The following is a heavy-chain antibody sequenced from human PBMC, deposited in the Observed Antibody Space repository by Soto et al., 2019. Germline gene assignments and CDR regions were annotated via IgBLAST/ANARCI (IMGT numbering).Heavy chain of an antibody. V-gene: IGHV4-39*01. J-gene: IGHJ4*01. CDR3: ESKLYSDTYYFDS. D-gene: IGHD2-8*01. CDR1: GGSISSSSYY. Sequence: PSETLSLTCNVSGGSISSSSYYWGWIRQPPGKGLEWIGSIYYGGSTYYNPSLKSRVSISVDTSRNQFSLKLSSVTAADTAVYFWESKLYSDTYYFDSWGHGDLVTVSS. CDR2: IYYGGST.